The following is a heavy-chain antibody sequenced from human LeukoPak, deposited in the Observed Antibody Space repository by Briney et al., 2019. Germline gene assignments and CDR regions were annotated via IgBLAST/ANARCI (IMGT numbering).Heavy chain of an antibody. V-gene: IGHV1-8*03. J-gene: IGHJ6*03. D-gene: IGHD2-2*01. Sequence: GASVKVSCKASGYTFTSYGISWVRQAPGQGLEWMGWISPYNGNTGYAQKFQGRVTITRNTSISTAYMELSSLRSEDTAVYYCARQVPAARRYYYYMDVWGKGTTVTVSS. CDR3: ARQVPAARRYYYYMDV. CDR1: GYTFTSYG. CDR2: ISPYNGNT.